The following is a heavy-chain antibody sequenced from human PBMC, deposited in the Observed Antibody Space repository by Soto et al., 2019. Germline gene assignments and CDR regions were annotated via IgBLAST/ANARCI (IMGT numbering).Heavy chain of an antibody. CDR1: GYTFTSYA. Sequence: SVKVSCKASGYTFTSYAMHWVRQAPGQRLEWMGWINAGNGNTKYSQKFQGRVTITRDTSASTAYMELSSLRSEDTAVYYCAASYSIINYFDYWGQGTLVTVSS. D-gene: IGHD6-13*01. V-gene: IGHV1-3*01. J-gene: IGHJ4*02. CDR2: INAGNGNT. CDR3: AASYSIINYFDY.